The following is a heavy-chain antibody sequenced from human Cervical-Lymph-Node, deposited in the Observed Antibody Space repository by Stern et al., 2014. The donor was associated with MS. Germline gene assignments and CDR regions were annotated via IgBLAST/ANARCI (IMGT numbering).Heavy chain of an antibody. CDR2: IYPGDPDI. CDR3: ARLVMTGAFDI. J-gene: IGHJ3*02. V-gene: IGHV5-51*03. D-gene: IGHD2-21*02. Sequence: EVHLVESGVEVKKPGESLKISCKGSGYNFTTYWIGWGRQMPGKGLEWMGIIYPGDPDIRYSPSFPGQVTISAEKSIRTAYMQWNSLKASDTAMYYCARLVMTGAFDIWGQGTMVTASS. CDR1: GYNFTTYW.